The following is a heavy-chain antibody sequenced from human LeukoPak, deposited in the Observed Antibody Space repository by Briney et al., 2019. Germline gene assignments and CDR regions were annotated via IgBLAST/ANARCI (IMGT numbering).Heavy chain of an antibody. V-gene: IGHV3-7*01. CDR2: INQGGSGK. Sequence: TGGYLRLSCAASGFTFRSYWMSWIRQAPGKGLEWVANINQGGSGKYYVDSVKGRLTISRDDAKNSLYVQMNSRRDEDTAVYYCARVGYSGWNLEYWDQGTLVTVSS. D-gene: IGHD5-12*01. CDR1: GFTFRSYW. CDR3: ARVGYSGWNLEY. J-gene: IGHJ4*02.